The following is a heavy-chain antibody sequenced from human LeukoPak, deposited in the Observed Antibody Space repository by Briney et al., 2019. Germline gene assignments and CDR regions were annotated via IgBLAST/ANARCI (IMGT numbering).Heavy chain of an antibody. J-gene: IGHJ4*02. Sequence: SETLSLTCTVSGGSISSYYWSWIRQPPGKGLEWIGYIYYSGSTNYNPSLKSRVTISVDTSKNQFSLKLSSVTAADTAVYYCARRDSSSSWSSPYWGQGTLVTVSS. D-gene: IGHD6-13*01. CDR3: ARRDSSSSWSSPY. CDR2: IYYSGST. CDR1: GGSISSYY. V-gene: IGHV4-59*01.